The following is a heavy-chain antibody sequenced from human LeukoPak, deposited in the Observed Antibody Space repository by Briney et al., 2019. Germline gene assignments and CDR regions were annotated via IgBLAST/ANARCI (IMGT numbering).Heavy chain of an antibody. CDR3: ARVPYSDTWYPDY. V-gene: IGHV4-61*01. CDR2: IHDTGTT. CDR1: GYSISSGYY. Sequence: SETLSLTCTVSGYSISSGYYWSWIRQPPGKGLEWIGYIHDTGTTNYNPSLKRRVTLSLDASKNQFSLKLTSVTAADTALYYCARVPYSDTWYPDYWGQGTLVTVSS. D-gene: IGHD6-13*01. J-gene: IGHJ4*02.